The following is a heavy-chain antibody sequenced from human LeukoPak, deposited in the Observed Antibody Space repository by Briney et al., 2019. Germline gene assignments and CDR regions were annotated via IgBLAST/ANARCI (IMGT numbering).Heavy chain of an antibody. Sequence: PSETLSLTCTVSGGSISSYYWSWIRQPPGKGLEWIGYIYYSGSTNYNPSLKSRVTISVDTSKNQFSLKLSSVTAADTAVYYCARARIAVAGTEYYYYYGMDVWGQGTTVTVSS. CDR2: IYYSGST. D-gene: IGHD6-19*01. CDR3: ARARIAVAGTEYYYYYGMDV. V-gene: IGHV4-59*01. CDR1: GGSISSYY. J-gene: IGHJ6*02.